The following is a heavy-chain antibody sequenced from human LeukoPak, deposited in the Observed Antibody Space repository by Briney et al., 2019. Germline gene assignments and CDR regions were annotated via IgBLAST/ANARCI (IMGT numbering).Heavy chain of an antibody. CDR1: GGSINNYY. Sequence: PSETLSLTCTVSGGSINNYYWSWIRQTPGKRLEWIGYIHSSGTTSYNPSLKSRVTISLDTSKNQFSLKVYSATVADTAVYYCARQDPWRFFDTWGQGTLVTVSS. J-gene: IGHJ4*02. V-gene: IGHV4-59*08. CDR2: IHSSGTT. D-gene: IGHD3-3*01. CDR3: ARQDPWRFFDT.